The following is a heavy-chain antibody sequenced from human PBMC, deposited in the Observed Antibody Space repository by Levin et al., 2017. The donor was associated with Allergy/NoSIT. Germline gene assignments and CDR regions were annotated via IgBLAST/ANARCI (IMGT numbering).Heavy chain of an antibody. V-gene: IGHV1-2*06. D-gene: IGHD5-12*01. CDR2: INPNSGGT. CDR1: GYTFTDYY. J-gene: IGHJ4*02. CDR3: ARAYSGYDYSFDS. Sequence: ASVKVSCETSGYTFTDYYIHWVRQAPGQGLEWMGRINPNSGGTNFAQKFQGRVTMTRDTSISTVYMELSRLRSDDTALYYCARAYSGYDYSFDSWGQGTLVTVSS.